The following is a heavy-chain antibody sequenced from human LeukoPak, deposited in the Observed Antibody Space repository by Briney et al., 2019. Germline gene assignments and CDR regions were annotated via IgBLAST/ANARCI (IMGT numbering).Heavy chain of an antibody. V-gene: IGHV3-21*04. D-gene: IGHD1-1*01. CDR3: ANLATGTVVAFDI. Sequence: GGSLRLSCAASKFIFANYTMNWVRQAPGKGLEWVSSISGGSRSIYYADSVKGRFTTSRDNVKNSVFLQMNSLRAEDTAVYYCANLATGTVVAFDIWGQGTMVTVSS. CDR1: KFIFANYT. J-gene: IGHJ3*02. CDR2: ISGGSRSI.